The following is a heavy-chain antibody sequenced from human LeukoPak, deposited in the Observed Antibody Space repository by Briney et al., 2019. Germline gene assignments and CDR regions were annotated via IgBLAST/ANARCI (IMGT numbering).Heavy chain of an antibody. CDR2: INHNGKTI. J-gene: IGHJ3*02. CDR3: ARESGSYDAFDI. D-gene: IGHD1-26*01. V-gene: IGHV3-48*01. CDR1: RFTFSSYV. Sequence: GGSLRLSCAASRFTFSSYVMSWVRQAPGKGLEWVSYINHNGKTIYYADSVKGRFTISRDNSKNTLYLQMNSLRAEDTAVYYCARESGSYDAFDIWGQGTMVTVSS.